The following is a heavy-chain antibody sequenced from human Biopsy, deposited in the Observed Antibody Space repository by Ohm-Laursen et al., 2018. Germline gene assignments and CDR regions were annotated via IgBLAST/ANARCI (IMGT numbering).Heavy chain of an antibody. CDR3: ARDKITYCTSTSCDYFGMDV. CDR2: INYRGNT. CDR1: GASIEDYY. J-gene: IGHJ6*02. D-gene: IGHD2-2*01. Sequence: SETLSLTCTVSGASIEDYYWTWIRQAPGKTLEWIASINYRGNTNYNPSLKSRVTMSAHTSTNQFSLKLTSVTAADTALYYCARDKITYCTSTSCDYFGMDVWGQGTTVTVSS. V-gene: IGHV4-59*01.